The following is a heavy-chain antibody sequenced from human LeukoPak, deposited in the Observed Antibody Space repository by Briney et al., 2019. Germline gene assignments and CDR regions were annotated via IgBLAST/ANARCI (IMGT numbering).Heavy chain of an antibody. Sequence: QPGGSLRLSCAASGFTFSSYSMNWVRQAPGKGLEWVSYISSGYPTIYYADSVKGRFTISRDNAKNSLYLQMNSLRAGDTAVYYCARGGGGYCSGGRCNFYRYYMDVWGKGTTVTVSS. J-gene: IGHJ6*03. CDR3: ARGGGGYCSGGRCNFYRYYMDV. CDR1: GFTFSSYS. V-gene: IGHV3-48*01. CDR2: ISSGYPTI. D-gene: IGHD2-15*01.